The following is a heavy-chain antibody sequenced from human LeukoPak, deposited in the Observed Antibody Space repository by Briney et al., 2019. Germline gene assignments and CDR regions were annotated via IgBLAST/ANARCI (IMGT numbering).Heavy chain of an antibody. CDR1: GGSFSGYS. CDR2: IYYSGST. D-gene: IGHD3-22*01. Sequence: SETLSLTCAVYGGSFSGYSWNWIRQPPGKGLEWIGYIYYSGSTSYNPSLKSRVTISVDTSKNQFSLKLSSVTAADTAVYYCATHNYDSSGEFDYWGQGTLVTVSS. CDR3: ATHNYDSSGEFDY. V-gene: IGHV4-59*08. J-gene: IGHJ4*02.